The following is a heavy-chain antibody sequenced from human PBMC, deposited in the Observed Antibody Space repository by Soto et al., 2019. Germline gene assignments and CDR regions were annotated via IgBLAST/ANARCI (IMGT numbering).Heavy chain of an antibody. CDR1: GGSFSDYY. D-gene: IGHD5-18*01. CDR3: ARGRDPAITGY. Sequence: SETLSLTCAVYGGSFSDYYWNWIRQSPGKGLEWIGEIHPSGSTSYNPSLSSRVTMSRDTSKNHFSLELNSVTAADTAVYYCARGRDPAITGYWGQGTLVTGSS. J-gene: IGHJ4*02. CDR2: IHPSGST. V-gene: IGHV4-34*01.